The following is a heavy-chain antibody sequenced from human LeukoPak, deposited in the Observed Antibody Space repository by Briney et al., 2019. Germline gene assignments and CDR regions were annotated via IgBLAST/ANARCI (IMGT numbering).Heavy chain of an antibody. CDR1: GGSISRSNW. CDR3: XXXXMGSYNNRGLDS. D-gene: IGHD3-10*01. Sequence: SETLSLTCAVSGGSISRSNWWSWVRQPPGQGLEWIGEIYRSGSTKYNPSLKSRVTISVDTSKNQFSLKLSSVTAADTAVYYXXXXXMGSYNNRGLDSWGQGTLVTVSS. J-gene: IGHJ4*02. V-gene: IGHV4-4*02. CDR2: IYRSGST.